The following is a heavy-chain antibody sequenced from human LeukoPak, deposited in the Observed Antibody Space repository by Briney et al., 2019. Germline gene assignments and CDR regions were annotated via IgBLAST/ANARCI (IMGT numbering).Heavy chain of an antibody. CDR3: ARVWAHYYDSSGYYSLEEDY. V-gene: IGHV1-2*06. CDR2: INPNSGGT. Sequence: ASVKVSCKASGYTFTGYYMHWVRQAPGQGLEWMGRINPNSGGTNYAQKFQGRVTITRDTSISTAYMELSRLRSDDTAVYYCARVWAHYYDSSGYYSLEEDYWGQGTLVTVSS. J-gene: IGHJ4*02. CDR1: GYTFTGYY. D-gene: IGHD3-22*01.